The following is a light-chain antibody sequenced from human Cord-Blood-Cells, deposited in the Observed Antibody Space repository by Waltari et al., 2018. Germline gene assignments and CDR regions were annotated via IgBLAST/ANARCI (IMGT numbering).Light chain of an antibody. V-gene: IGKV3-20*01. J-gene: IGKJ2*01. CDR1: QSVSSSY. CDR2: GAS. Sequence: EIVFTQSSATLSLSPGERSTLSCRASQSVSSSYLACYQQKPGQAPRLLIYGASSRATGIPDRFSGSGSGTDFTLTLSRVEPEDFAVYYCQQYGSSHTFGQGTKLEIK. CDR3: QQYGSSHT.